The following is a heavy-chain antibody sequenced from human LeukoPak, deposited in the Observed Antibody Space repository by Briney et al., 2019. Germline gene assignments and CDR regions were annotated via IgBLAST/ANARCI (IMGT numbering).Heavy chain of an antibody. CDR2: IKQDGSEK. CDR1: GFTFSSYW. Sequence: GGSLRLSCAASGFTFSSYWMSWVRQAPGKGLEWVANIKQDGSEKYYVDSVKGRFTISRDNAKNSLYLQMNSLRAEDTAVYYCARVAISGEYDYVWGSYRYWGQGTLVTVSS. D-gene: IGHD3-16*02. V-gene: IGHV3-7*01. J-gene: IGHJ4*02. CDR3: ARVAISGEYDYVWGSYRY.